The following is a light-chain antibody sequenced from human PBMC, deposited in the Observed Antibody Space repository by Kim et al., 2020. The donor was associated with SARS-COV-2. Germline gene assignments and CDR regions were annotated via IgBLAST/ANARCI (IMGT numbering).Light chain of an antibody. CDR3: SSYIGSNNFV. V-gene: IGLV2-8*01. CDR1: SSDVGGHNY. Sequence: GQSVTSSCTGISSDVGGHNYVSWYKQHPGKAPRVMIYEVSKRPSGVPDRFSGSKSGNMASLTVSGLQAEDEADYYCSSYIGSNNFVFGTGTKVTVL. CDR2: EVS. J-gene: IGLJ1*01.